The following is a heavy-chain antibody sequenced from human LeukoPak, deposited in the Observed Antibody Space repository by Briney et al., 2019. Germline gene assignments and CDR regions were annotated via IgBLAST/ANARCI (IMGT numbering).Heavy chain of an antibody. Sequence: PGGSLRLSCLASGFTFSNYAMSWVRQAPGKGLEWVSGITISGNTAYYADSVKGRFTISRDNAKQSVFLQMNSLRVEDTAMYYCARGRAVDQWGQGTLVTVSS. V-gene: IGHV3-23*01. CDR2: ITISGNTA. J-gene: IGHJ4*02. CDR1: GFTFSNYA. CDR3: ARGRAVDQ. D-gene: IGHD2-15*01.